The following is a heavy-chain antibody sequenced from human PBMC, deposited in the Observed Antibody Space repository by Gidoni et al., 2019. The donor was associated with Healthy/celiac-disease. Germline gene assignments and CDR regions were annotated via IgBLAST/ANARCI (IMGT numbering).Heavy chain of an antibody. CDR3: ARDSGDIAVAGTGDY. CDR2: IYYSGST. CDR1: GGSISRSSYY. Sequence: QLQLQESGPGLVTPSETLSLTCPVSGGSISRSSYYWGWIRQPPGKGLEWIGSIYYSGSTYYNPSLKSRVTISVDTSKNQFSLKLSSVTAADTAVYYCARDSGDIAVAGTGDYWGQGTLVTVSS. V-gene: IGHV4-39*07. D-gene: IGHD6-19*01. J-gene: IGHJ4*02.